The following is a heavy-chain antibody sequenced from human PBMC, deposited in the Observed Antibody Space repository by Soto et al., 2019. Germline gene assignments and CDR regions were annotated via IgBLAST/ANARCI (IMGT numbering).Heavy chain of an antibody. J-gene: IGHJ4*02. CDR1: GFSFSSYA. CDR3: ENDAWAAYYFAY. V-gene: IGHV3-23*01. CDR2: ISGSGGST. Sequence: GGSLGLSCAASGFSFSSYAMSWVRQAPGKGLEWVSAISGSGGSTYYADSVKGRFTISRDNSKNTLYLQMNSLRAEDTAVYYCENDAWAAYYFAYWGQGALVTVSS. D-gene: IGHD6-25*01.